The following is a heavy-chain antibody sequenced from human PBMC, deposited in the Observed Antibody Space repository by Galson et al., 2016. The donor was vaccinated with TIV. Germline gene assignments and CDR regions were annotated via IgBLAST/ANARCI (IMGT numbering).Heavy chain of an antibody. J-gene: IGHJ6*02. D-gene: IGHD3-22*01. Sequence: TLSLTCTVSRGSISSGDYYCNWVRQPPGKGLEWLGNIDNSGSTYYNPSLKSRVSISVDRSKNQFSLTLSSVTAADTAVYYCARDLFQYDSSRYRDEFPYYYYGLDVWGQGTTVTVSS. CDR1: RGSISSGDYY. CDR2: IDNSGST. CDR3: ARDLFQYDSSRYRDEFPYYYYGLDV. V-gene: IGHV4-30-4*08.